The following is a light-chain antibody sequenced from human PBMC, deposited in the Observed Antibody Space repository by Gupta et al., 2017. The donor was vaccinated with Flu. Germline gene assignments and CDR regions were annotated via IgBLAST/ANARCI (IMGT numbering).Light chain of an antibody. Sequence: SALPQPRSVSGSPGPSVTISCTGTSRDVGTYNYVSCYRQHPGKAPKLLIYDVSKRPAGVPGRFSDSKSGNTASLTISGRKEDEETDYYGYSDAGSDNWLFGGGTKLTVL. J-gene: IGLJ3*02. CDR3: YSDAGSDNWL. CDR2: DVS. V-gene: IGLV2-11*01. CDR1: SRDVGTYNY.